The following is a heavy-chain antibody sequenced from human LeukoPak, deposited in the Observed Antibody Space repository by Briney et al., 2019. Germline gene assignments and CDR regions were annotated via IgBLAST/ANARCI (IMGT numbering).Heavy chain of an antibody. V-gene: IGHV1-69*05. CDR1: GGTFSSYA. Sequence: SSVKVSCKASGGTFSSYAISWVRQAPGQGLEWMGRIIPIFGTANYAQKFQGRVTITTDESTSTAYMDLSSLRSEDTAVYYCARDPLWFGESSDYWGQGTLVTVSS. D-gene: IGHD3-10*01. J-gene: IGHJ4*02. CDR3: ARDPLWFGESSDY. CDR2: IIPIFGTA.